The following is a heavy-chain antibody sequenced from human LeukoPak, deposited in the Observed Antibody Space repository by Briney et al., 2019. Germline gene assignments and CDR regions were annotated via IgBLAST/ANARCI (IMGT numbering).Heavy chain of an antibody. Sequence: GGSLRLSCAASGFTFSNAWMSWVRQAPGKGLEWVCRITSKTDGGTTDYAAPVKGRFTISRDDSKNTLFLQMNSLETEDTAVYYCTTDGDTSDYWDFDYWGQGTLVTVSS. CDR2: ITSKTDGGTT. CDR1: GFTFSNAW. D-gene: IGHD3-22*01. CDR3: TTDGDTSDYWDFDY. J-gene: IGHJ4*02. V-gene: IGHV3-15*01.